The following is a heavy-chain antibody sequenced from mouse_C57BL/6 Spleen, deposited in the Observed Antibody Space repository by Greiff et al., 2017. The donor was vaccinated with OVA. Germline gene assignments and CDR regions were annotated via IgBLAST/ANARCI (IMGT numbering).Heavy chain of an antibody. CDR2: IDPSDSYT. D-gene: IGHD1-1*01. CDR3: ARYPNYYGSRRAMDY. J-gene: IGHJ4*01. V-gene: IGHV1-69*01. CDR1: GYTFTSYW. Sequence: QVQLQQPGAELVMPGASVKLSCKASGYTFTSYWMHWVKQRPGQGLEWIGEIDPSDSYTNYNQKFKGKSTLTVDKSSSTAYMQLSSLTSEDSAVYYCARYPNYYGSRRAMDYWGQGTSVTVSS.